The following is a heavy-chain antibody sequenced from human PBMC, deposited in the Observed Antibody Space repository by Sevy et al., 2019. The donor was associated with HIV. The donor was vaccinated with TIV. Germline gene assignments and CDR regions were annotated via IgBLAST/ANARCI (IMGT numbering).Heavy chain of an antibody. CDR3: AREGYNIRPYYYGMDV. CDR2: INHSGST. Sequence: SETLSLTCAVYGGSFSGYYWSWIRQPPGKGLEWIGEINHSGSTNYNPSLKSRATISVDTSKNQFSLKLSSVTAADTAVYYCAREGYNIRPYYYGMDVWGQGTTVTVSS. J-gene: IGHJ6*02. D-gene: IGHD1-20*01. V-gene: IGHV4-34*01. CDR1: GGSFSGYY.